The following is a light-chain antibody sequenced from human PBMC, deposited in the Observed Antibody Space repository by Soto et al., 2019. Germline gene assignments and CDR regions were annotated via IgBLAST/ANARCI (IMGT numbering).Light chain of an antibody. CDR3: MQALQTPRT. CDR1: QSLLHSNGYNY. V-gene: IGKV2-28*01. CDR2: LGS. J-gene: IGKJ1*01. Sequence: DIVMTQSPLSLPVTPGEPAYISCRSSQSLLHSNGYNYLDWYLQKPGQSPQLLIYLGSNRASGVPDRFSGSGSGTDFTLKISRVEAEDVGVYYSMQALQTPRTFGQGTKVEIK.